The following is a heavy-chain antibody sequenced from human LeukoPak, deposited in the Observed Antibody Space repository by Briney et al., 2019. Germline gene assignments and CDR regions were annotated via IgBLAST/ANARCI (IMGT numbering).Heavy chain of an antibody. CDR2: IWYDGSNK. V-gene: IGHV3-33*01. J-gene: IGHJ4*02. CDR1: GFTFSSYG. Sequence: GGPLRLSCAASGFTFSSYGMHWVRQAPGKGLEWVAVIWYDGSNKYYADSVKGRFTISRDNSKNTLYLQMNSLRAEDTAVYYCAREFWAYDFWSGYSPGYYFDYWGQGTLVTVSS. CDR3: AREFWAYDFWSGYSPGYYFDY. D-gene: IGHD3-3*01.